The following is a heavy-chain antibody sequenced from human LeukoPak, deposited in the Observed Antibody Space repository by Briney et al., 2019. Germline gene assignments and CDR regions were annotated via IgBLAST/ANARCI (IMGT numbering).Heavy chain of an antibody. Sequence: SETLSLTCTVSGGSISSYYWSWIRQPAGKGLEWIGRIYTSGSTNYNPSLKSRVTMSVDTSKNQFSLKLSSVTAADTAVYYCARHYSYYGSGTYFDFWGQGTLVTVSS. J-gene: IGHJ4*02. V-gene: IGHV4-4*07. CDR3: ARHYSYYGSGTYFDF. CDR2: IYTSGST. D-gene: IGHD3-10*01. CDR1: GGSISSYY.